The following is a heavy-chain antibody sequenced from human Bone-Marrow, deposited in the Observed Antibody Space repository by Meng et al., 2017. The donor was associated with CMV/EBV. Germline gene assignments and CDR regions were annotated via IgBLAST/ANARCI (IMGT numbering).Heavy chain of an antibody. V-gene: IGHV3-48*03. CDR3: ARSPSGSYYGDAFDI. D-gene: IGHD1-26*01. CDR2: ISSSGSTI. J-gene: IGHJ3*02. CDR1: GFTFSSYE. Sequence: GESLKISCAASGFTFSSYEMNWVRQAPGKGLEWVSYISSSGSTIYYADSVKGRFTISRENAKNSLYLQMNSLRAGDTAVYYCARSPSGSYYGDAFDIWGQGTMVTVSS.